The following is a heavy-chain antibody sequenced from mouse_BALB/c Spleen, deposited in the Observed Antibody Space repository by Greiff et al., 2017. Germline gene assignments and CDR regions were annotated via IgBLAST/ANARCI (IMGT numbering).Heavy chain of an antibody. CDR3: AREGLYYEPFAY. Sequence: EVKLMESGGGLVKPGGSLKLSCAASGFTFSSYAMSWVRQTPEKRLEWVASISSGGSTYYPDSVKGRFTISRDNARNILYLQMSSLRSEDTAMYYCAREGLYYEPFAYWGQGTLVTVSA. CDR2: ISSGGST. CDR1: GFTFSSYA. D-gene: IGHD2-4*01. V-gene: IGHV5-6-5*01. J-gene: IGHJ3*01.